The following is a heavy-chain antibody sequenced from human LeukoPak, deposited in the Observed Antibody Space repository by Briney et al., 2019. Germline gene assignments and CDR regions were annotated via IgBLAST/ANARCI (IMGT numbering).Heavy chain of an antibody. J-gene: IGHJ4*02. CDR3: ARGPPNWGFDS. V-gene: IGHV1-8*01. D-gene: IGHD7-27*01. Sequence: ASVKVSCKASGYTFTSYDLDWVRRATGQGLEWMGWMSPASGNTGYAQEFQGRVTMTRDTSVSTAYMELNSLRSEDTAVYYCARGPPNWGFDSWGQGTLVTVSS. CDR2: MSPASGNT. CDR1: GYTFTSYD.